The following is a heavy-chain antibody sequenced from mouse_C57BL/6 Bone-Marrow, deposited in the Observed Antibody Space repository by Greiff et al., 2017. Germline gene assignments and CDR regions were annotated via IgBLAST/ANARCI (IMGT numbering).Heavy chain of an antibody. Sequence: VQLQQSGAELVKPGASVKLSCTASGFNIKDYYMHWVKQRTEQGLEWIGRIDPEDGETKYAPKFQGKATITADTSSNTAYLQLRSLTSEDTAVYYCARSSCYDYDGAWFAYWGQGTLVTVSA. CDR2: IDPEDGET. D-gene: IGHD2-4*01. V-gene: IGHV14-2*01. CDR1: GFNIKDYY. J-gene: IGHJ3*01. CDR3: ARSSCYDYDGAWFAY.